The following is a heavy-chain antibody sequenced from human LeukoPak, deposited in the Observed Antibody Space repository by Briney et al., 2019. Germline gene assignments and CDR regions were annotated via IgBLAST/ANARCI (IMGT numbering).Heavy chain of an antibody. D-gene: IGHD3-3*01. V-gene: IGHV3-7*01. CDR3: ATDRGWRTSGYYLYYFEY. CDR1: GFIFTNYS. J-gene: IGHJ4*02. CDR2: IKHDGSEK. Sequence: PGGSLRLSCAASGFIFTNYSMSWVRQAPGKGLEWVASIKHDGSEKYYVDSVRGRFTISRDNTMNSLYLQMSSLRTEDTAVYYCATDRGWRTSGYYLYYFEYWGQGTLVTFPS.